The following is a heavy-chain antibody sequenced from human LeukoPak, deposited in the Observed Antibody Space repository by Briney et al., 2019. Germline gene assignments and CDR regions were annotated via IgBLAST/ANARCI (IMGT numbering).Heavy chain of an antibody. CDR1: GFTFSGFW. V-gene: IGHV3-7*03. D-gene: IGHD6-6*01. CDR3: ARSSYSSSSSV. CDR2: INSDGSEG. J-gene: IGHJ3*01. Sequence: GGSLRLSCAGSGFTFSGFWMSWSRQAPGKGLEWVASINSDGSEGYYADVVKGRFTISRDNAKNSLYLQINSLRAEDTAVYYCARSSYSSSSSVWGQGTMVTVSS.